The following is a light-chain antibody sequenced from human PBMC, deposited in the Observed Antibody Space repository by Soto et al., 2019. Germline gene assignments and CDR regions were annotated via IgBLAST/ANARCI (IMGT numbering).Light chain of an antibody. CDR2: GAS. V-gene: IGKV3-20*01. CDR3: QQYGSSPFT. J-gene: IGKJ3*01. Sequence: EIVLTQSPGILSLSPGEGATLSCRASQSVSSVYLALYQQKPGQATRLLIYGASSRATGIPDRFSGRWSGTDFIFTISRLEPEDFAVYYCQQYGSSPFTFGPGTKVDIK. CDR1: QSVSSVY.